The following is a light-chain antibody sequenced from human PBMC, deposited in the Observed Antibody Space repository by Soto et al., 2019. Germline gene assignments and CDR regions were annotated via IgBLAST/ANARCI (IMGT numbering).Light chain of an antibody. V-gene: IGKV3-20*01. CDR3: QHYDSSLWT. J-gene: IGKJ1*01. CDR2: DAS. Sequence: EIVLTQSPGTLSLSPGERATLSCRASQSVRSTYLAWYQQKPGQAPRLLIYDASSRTTGITDRFSGSGYGTDFTLTISRLEPEDFAVYYCQHYDSSLWTFGQGPQVEIK. CDR1: QSVRSTY.